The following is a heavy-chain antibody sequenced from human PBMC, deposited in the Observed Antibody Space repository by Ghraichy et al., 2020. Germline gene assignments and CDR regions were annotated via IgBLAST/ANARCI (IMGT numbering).Heavy chain of an antibody. CDR3: ATDRSLRDWNYVNLDY. V-gene: IGHV1-24*01. Sequence: ASVKVSCKVSGYTLTELSMHWVRQAPGKGLEWMGGFDPEDGETIYAQKFQGRVTMTEDTSTDTAYMELSSLRSEDTAVYYCATDRSLRDWNYVNLDYWGQGTLVTVSS. J-gene: IGHJ4*02. CDR1: GYTLTELS. CDR2: FDPEDGET. D-gene: IGHD1-7*01.